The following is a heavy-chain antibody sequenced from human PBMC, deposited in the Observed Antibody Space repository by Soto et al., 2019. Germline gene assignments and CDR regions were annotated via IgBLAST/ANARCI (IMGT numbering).Heavy chain of an antibody. Sequence: QITLKESGPTLVKPTQTLTLTCTFSGFSLSSSGMSVGWIRQPPGKALEWLGLIDWDDDKRYNPSLKSRLTITKDTPKNQGVLTMTNMDPVDTATCSCAHRRDGYNYYDYWGQGTLVTVYS. CDR1: GFSLSSSGMS. CDR2: IDWDDDK. CDR3: AHRRDGYNYYDY. V-gene: IGHV2-5*02. D-gene: IGHD5-12*01. J-gene: IGHJ4*02.